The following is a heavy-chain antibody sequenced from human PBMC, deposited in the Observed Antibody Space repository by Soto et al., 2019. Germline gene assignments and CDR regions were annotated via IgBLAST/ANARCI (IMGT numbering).Heavy chain of an antibody. D-gene: IGHD3-22*01. Sequence: SETLSLTCAVYGGSFSGYYWSWIRQPPGKGLEWTGEINHSGSTNYNPSLKSRVTISVDTSKNQFSLKLSPVTAADTAVYYCARVNDYDSSGPFDYWGQGTLVTVSS. CDR1: GGSFSGYY. J-gene: IGHJ4*02. CDR3: ARVNDYDSSGPFDY. CDR2: INHSGST. V-gene: IGHV4-34*01.